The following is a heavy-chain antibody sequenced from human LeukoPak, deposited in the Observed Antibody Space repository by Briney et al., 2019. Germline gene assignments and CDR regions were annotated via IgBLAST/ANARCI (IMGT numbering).Heavy chain of an antibody. CDR3: AKDRPHPSVEPTNFDS. J-gene: IGHJ4*02. V-gene: IGHV3-23*01. CDR1: GFTFSTYA. D-gene: IGHD5/OR15-5a*01. CDR2: ISGSGGSI. Sequence: GGSLRLSCTASGFTFSTYAMSWVRQAPGKGLEWVSAISGSGGSIYYGDSVKGRFTIYRDNSKNTLYLQMNSLRAEDTAAYYCAKDRPHPSVEPTNFDSWGQGTLVTVSS.